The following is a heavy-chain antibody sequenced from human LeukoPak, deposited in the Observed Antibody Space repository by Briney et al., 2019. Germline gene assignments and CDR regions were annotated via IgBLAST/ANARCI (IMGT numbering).Heavy chain of an antibody. D-gene: IGHD5-18*01. V-gene: IGHV4-39*01. CDR2: IYYSKNT. CDR1: GGSISSSSAY. J-gene: IGHJ4*02. Sequence: SETLSLTCTVSGGSISSSSAYWGWIRQPPGKGLEWIGSIYYSKNTYYNPSLKSRVTISADTSKNQFSLTLGSVSATDTAVYYCVSPRGFSYGYFDYWGQGTLVTASS. CDR3: VSPRGFSYGYFDY.